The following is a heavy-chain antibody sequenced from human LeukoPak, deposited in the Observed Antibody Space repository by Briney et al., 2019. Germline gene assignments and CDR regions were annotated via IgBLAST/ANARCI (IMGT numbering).Heavy chain of an antibody. Sequence: GASVKVSCKASGYTFTSYYMHWVRQAPGQGLEWMGIINPSGGSTSHAQKFQGRVTMTRDTSTSTVYMELSSVRSEDTAVYYCARDYSSLSGSYAFDYWGQGTLVTVSS. CDR2: INPSGGST. D-gene: IGHD1-26*01. CDR3: ARDYSSLSGSYAFDY. V-gene: IGHV1-46*01. J-gene: IGHJ4*02. CDR1: GYTFTSYY.